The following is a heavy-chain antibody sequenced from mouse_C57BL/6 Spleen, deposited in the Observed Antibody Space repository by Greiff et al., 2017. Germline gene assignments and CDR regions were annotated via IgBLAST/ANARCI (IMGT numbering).Heavy chain of an antibody. CDR2: IHPNSGST. V-gene: IGHV1-64*01. J-gene: IGHJ2*01. Sequence: QVQLQQPGAELVKPGASVKLSCKASGYTFTSYWMHWVKQRPGQGLEWIGMIHPNSGSTNYNEKFKSKATLTVDKSSSTAYMQLSSLTSEDSAVYYCARLPHTTVVGFDYWGQGTTLTVSS. CDR3: ARLPHTTVVGFDY. D-gene: IGHD1-1*01. CDR1: GYTFTSYW.